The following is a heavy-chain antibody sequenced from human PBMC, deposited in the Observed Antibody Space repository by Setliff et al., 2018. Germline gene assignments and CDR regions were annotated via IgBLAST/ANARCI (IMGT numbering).Heavy chain of an antibody. Sequence: SVKVSCKASGGTFSSYTISWVRQAPGQGLEWMGRIIPILGIANYAQKFQGRVTITADKSASTAYMELSSLRSEDTAVYYCARIGFGYYSTSGAWYFDNWGQGTLVTVSS. V-gene: IGHV1-69*02. J-gene: IGHJ4*02. CDR1: GGTFSSYT. CDR2: IIPILGIA. D-gene: IGHD2-8*01. CDR3: ARIGFGYYSTSGAWYFDN.